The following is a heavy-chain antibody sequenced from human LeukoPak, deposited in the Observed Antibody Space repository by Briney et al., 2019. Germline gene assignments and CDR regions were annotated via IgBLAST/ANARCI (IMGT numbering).Heavy chain of an antibody. D-gene: IGHD3-3*01. CDR2: IWYDGSNE. Sequence: GGSLRLSCAASGFTFSNYGMHWVRLAPGKGLEWVAFIWYDGSNEDYADSVKGRFTISRDNSKNALYLQMNSLRAEDTAVYYCARHSTFFGVVIIKGRVRGPFDYWGQGTLVTVSS. V-gene: IGHV3-30*02. CDR3: ARHSTFFGVVIIKGRVRGPFDY. CDR1: GFTFSNYG. J-gene: IGHJ4*02.